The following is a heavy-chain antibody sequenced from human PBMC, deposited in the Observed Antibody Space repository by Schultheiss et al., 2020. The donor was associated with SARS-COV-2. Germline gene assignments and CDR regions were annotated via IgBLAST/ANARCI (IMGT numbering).Heavy chain of an antibody. D-gene: IGHD3-3*01. J-gene: IGHJ4*02. CDR2: ISYDGSNK. Sequence: GESLKISFAASGFTFSSYAMHWVRQAPGKGLEWVAVISYDGSNKYYADSVKGRFTISRDNSKNTLYLQMNSLRAEDTAVYYCVSPTYYDFWCGYYTFDYWGQGTLVTVSS. CDR1: GFTFSSYA. V-gene: IGHV3-30*04. CDR3: VSPTYYDFWCGYYTFDY.